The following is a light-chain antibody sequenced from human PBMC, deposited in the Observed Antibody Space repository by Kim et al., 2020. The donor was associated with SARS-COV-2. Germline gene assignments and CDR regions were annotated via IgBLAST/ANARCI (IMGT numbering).Light chain of an antibody. CDR3: QVWDSSSGHRV. CDR1: NIGSKS. J-gene: IGLJ3*02. V-gene: IGLV3-21*04. CDR2: YDG. Sequence: APGKTARINCGGNNIGSKSVHGYQQKPGQAAVLVIYYDGDRPAGIPERFSGSNSGNTATLTISWVEAGDEADYYCQVWDSSSGHRVFGGGTQLTVL.